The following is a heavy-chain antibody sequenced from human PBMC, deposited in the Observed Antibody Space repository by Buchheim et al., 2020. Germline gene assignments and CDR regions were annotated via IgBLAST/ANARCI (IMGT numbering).Heavy chain of an antibody. CDR1: GDSITNYY. J-gene: IGHJ4*02. CDR2: IYSSGNT. Sequence: QVQLQESGPGLVKPSETLSLKCNVSGDSITNYYWTWIRQSPGKGLEWIGYIYSSGNTIYNPSLKSRVTMSLDTSKNQFSLKLTSVTAADTAVYYCARDVVNSANIWGQGTL. CDR3: ARDVVNSANI. D-gene: IGHD2-21*01. V-gene: IGHV4-59*12.